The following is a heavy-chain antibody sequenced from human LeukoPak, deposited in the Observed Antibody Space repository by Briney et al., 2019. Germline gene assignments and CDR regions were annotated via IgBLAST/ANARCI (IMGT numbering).Heavy chain of an antibody. D-gene: IGHD1-7*01. CDR1: GYGLTDPF. J-gene: IGHJ3*02. Sequence: ASVKVSCRAFGYGLTDPFLHWVRRALGQGFRWLGWFNRNSGDTNYAQKFQGRVTMTRDTSIKTAYMELTTMTSDDTAVYYCARDPSKYNWNYPDAFDIWGQGTMVTVSS. V-gene: IGHV1-2*02. CDR3: ARDPSKYNWNYPDAFDI. CDR2: FNRNSGDT.